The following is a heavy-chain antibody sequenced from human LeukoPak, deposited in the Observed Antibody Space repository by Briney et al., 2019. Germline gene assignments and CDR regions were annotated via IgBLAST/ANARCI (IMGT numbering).Heavy chain of an antibody. CDR3: ARGGSVGTLIN. J-gene: IGHJ4*02. CDR1: GFTFSNYW. D-gene: IGHD6-13*01. V-gene: IGHV3-7*01. CDR2: IKHDGNEK. Sequence: PGGSLRLSCEASGFTFSNYWMRWVRQAPGKGLEWVANIKHDGNEKYYVDSVKGRFTISRDNSKNTLFLQMNSLRAEDTAVYYCARGGSVGTLINWGQGTLVTVSS.